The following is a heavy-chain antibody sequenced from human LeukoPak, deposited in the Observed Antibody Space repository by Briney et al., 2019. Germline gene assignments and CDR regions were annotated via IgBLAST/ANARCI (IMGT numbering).Heavy chain of an antibody. J-gene: IGHJ3*02. D-gene: IGHD1-14*01. V-gene: IGHV3-23*01. CDR3: AKDRLTLSALVI. CDR1: GFTFSSYA. Sequence: GGSLRLSCAASGFTFSSYAMHWVRQAPGKGLEWVSAISDSGSSTYYADSVKGRSTISRDNSKNTLYLQMNSLRAEDTAIYYCAKDRLTLSALVIWGQGTRVTVSS. CDR2: ISDSGSST.